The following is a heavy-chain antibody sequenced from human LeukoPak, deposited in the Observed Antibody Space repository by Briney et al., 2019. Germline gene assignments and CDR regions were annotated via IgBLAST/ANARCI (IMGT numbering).Heavy chain of an antibody. Sequence: SETLSLTCGVSGASVSSIGYSWSWIRQPPGKGLEWIGYIYYSGSTNYNPSLKSRVTISVDTSKNQFSLKLSSVTAADTAVYYCARWAAAVYYGMDVWGQGTTVTVSS. D-gene: IGHD6-13*01. CDR2: IYYSGST. J-gene: IGHJ6*02. V-gene: IGHV4-61*08. CDR1: GASVSSIGYS. CDR3: ARWAAAVYYGMDV.